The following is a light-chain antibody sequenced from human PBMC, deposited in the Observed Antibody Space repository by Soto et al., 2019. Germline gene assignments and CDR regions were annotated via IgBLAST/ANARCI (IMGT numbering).Light chain of an antibody. J-gene: IGKJ2*01. CDR3: QHSFITPPYT. V-gene: IGKV1-39*01. CDR2: GAT. Sequence: DIQMTQSPSSLSASVGDRVTITCRASQNISIFLNWYQQRPGKAPKLLIYGATSFQTGVPSRFSGSGSGTDFTLTISDLQPEDYATYFCQHSFITPPYTFGQGTKL. CDR1: QNISIF.